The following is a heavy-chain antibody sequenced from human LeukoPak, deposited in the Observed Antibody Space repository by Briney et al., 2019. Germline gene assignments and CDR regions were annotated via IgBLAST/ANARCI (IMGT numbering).Heavy chain of an antibody. CDR1: GASFSGYY. CDR3: ARGEGDYVWGSYRQGAFDI. J-gene: IGHJ3*02. V-gene: IGHV4-34*01. Sequence: SETLSLTCALYGASFSGYYWTWIRQPPGKGLAWIGESNHNGSTNYNPSLKSRVTISIDTSKNQFSLKLCSVTAADTAVYYCARGEGDYVWGSYRQGAFDIWGQGTMVTVSS. D-gene: IGHD3-16*02. CDR2: SNHNGST.